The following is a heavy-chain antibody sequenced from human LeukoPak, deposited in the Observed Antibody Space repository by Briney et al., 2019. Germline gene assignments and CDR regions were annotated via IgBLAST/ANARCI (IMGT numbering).Heavy chain of an antibody. CDR1: GFTFSNYG. CDR2: ISYDGSNK. Sequence: PGGSLRLSCAASGFTFSNYGMHWVRQAPGKGLEWVAVISYDGSNKYYTDSVKGRFTISRDNSKNTLYLQMNSLRAEDTAVYYCARAVDTAMVPGFDYWGQGTLVTVSS. J-gene: IGHJ4*02. CDR3: ARAVDTAMVPGFDY. V-gene: IGHV3-30*03. D-gene: IGHD5-18*01.